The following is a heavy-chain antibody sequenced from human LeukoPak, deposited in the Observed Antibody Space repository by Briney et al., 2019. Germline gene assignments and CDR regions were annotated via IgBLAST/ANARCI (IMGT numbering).Heavy chain of an antibody. CDR1: GGTFSSYA. CDR2: IIPIFGTA. Sequence: ASVKVSCKASGGTFSSYAISWVRQAPGQGLEWMGGIIPIFGTANYAQKFQGRVTITADESTSTAYMELSSLRSEDTVVYYCARDRDTMGTTGNWFDPWGQGTLVTVSS. V-gene: IGHV1-69*01. D-gene: IGHD3-10*01. CDR3: ARDRDTMGTTGNWFDP. J-gene: IGHJ5*02.